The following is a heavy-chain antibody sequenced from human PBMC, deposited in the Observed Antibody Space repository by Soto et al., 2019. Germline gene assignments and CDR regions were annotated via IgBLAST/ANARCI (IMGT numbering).Heavy chain of an antibody. Sequence: QVRLVQSGAEVKKPGSSVKVSCKASGGTFSSYTISWVRQAPGQGLEWMGRIIPILGIANYAQKFQGRVTITADKSTSTAYMELSSLRSEDTAVYYCARDSGYDSPAYFDYWGQGTLVTVFS. J-gene: IGHJ4*02. CDR3: ARDSGYDSPAYFDY. CDR1: GGTFSSYT. D-gene: IGHD5-12*01. V-gene: IGHV1-69*08. CDR2: IIPILGIA.